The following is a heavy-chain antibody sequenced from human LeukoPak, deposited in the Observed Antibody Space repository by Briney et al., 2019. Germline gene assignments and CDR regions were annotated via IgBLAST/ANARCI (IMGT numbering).Heavy chain of an antibody. Sequence: GGSLRLSCAASGFTFSDYTMNWVRQAPGEGLEWVSSISGTTTYIYYADSGKGRFTISRDDAKNSLYLQMNSLRAEDTAVYCCARDCGGSCYFDSWGQGTLVTVSS. CDR3: ARDCGGSCYFDS. CDR1: GFTFSDYT. CDR2: ISGTTTYI. V-gene: IGHV3-21*01. D-gene: IGHD2-15*01. J-gene: IGHJ4*02.